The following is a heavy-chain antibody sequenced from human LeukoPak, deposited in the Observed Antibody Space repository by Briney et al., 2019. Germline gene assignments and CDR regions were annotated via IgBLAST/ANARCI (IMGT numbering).Heavy chain of an antibody. CDR2: ISWNSGSI. Sequence: GGSLRLSCAASGFTFDDYAMHWVRQAPGKGLEWVSGISWNSGSIGYADSVKGRFTISRDNAKNSLYLLMNSLRAEDMALYYCAKGDDYDSSGPVDYWGQGTLVTVSS. J-gene: IGHJ4*02. CDR3: AKGDDYDSSGPVDY. D-gene: IGHD3-22*01. CDR1: GFTFDDYA. V-gene: IGHV3-9*03.